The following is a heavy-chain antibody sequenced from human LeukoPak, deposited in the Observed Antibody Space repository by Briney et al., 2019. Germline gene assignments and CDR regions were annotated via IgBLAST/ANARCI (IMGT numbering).Heavy chain of an antibody. V-gene: IGHV4-34*01. D-gene: IGHD2-15*01. Sequence: SETLSLTCAVYGGSFSGYYWSWIRQPPGKGLEWIGEINHSGSTNYNPSLKSRVTISVDTSKNQFSLKLSSVTAADTAVYYCARGRTPRFLGDCSGGSCQNKNNWFDPWGQGTLVTVSS. J-gene: IGHJ5*02. CDR2: INHSGST. CDR1: GGSFSGYY. CDR3: ARGRTPRFLGDCSGGSCQNKNNWFDP.